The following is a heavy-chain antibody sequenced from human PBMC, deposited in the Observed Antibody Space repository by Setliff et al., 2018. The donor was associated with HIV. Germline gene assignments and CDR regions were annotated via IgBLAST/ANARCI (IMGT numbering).Heavy chain of an antibody. CDR2: VYYSGST. Sequence: SETLSLTCTVSGGSISSGSYYWSWIRQPAGKGLEWIGYVYYSGSTNYNPSLKSRLTISVDTSKNQFSLKLSSVTAADTAVYYCARAEGATYYNFSYYYGMDVWGQGTTVTVSS. CDR1: GGSISSGSYY. D-gene: IGHD3-3*01. CDR3: ARAEGATYYNFSYYYGMDV. V-gene: IGHV4-61*10. J-gene: IGHJ6*02.